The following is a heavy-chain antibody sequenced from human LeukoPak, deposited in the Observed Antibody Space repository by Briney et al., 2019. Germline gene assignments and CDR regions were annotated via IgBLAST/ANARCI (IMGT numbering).Heavy chain of an antibody. D-gene: IGHD3-10*01. CDR1: GFTFSTYW. V-gene: IGHV3-74*01. J-gene: IGHJ5*02. CDR2: IDGYGIST. Sequence: GGSLRLSCAASGFTFSTYWMHWVRQVPGKGLVWVSRIDGYGISTTYADSVKGRFTISRDNSKNTLYLQMSSLRAEDTAVYYCAKAGTLLWFGESWFDPWGQGTLVTVSS. CDR3: AKAGTLLWFGESWFDP.